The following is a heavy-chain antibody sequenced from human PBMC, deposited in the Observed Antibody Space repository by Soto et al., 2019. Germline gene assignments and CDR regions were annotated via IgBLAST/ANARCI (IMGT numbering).Heavy chain of an antibody. D-gene: IGHD6-25*01. V-gene: IGHV3-74*01. CDR3: AREDPSAASDY. CDR1: GFTFSSYW. Sequence: GGSLRLSCAASGFTFSSYWMHWVRQAPGKGLVWVSRINSDGSSTSYADSVKGRFTIPRDNAKNTLYLQMNSLRAEDTAVYYCAREDPSAASDYWGQGTLVTVSS. CDR2: INSDGSST. J-gene: IGHJ4*02.